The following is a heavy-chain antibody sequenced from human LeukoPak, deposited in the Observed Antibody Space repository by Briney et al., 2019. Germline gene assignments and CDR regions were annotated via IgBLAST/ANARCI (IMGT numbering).Heavy chain of an antibody. V-gene: IGHV3-21*01. D-gene: IGHD6-19*01. Sequence: PGGSLRLSCAASGFTFSSYSMNWVRQAPGKGLEWVSSISSSSSYIYYADSVKGRFTISRDNAKNSLYLQMNSLRAEDTAAYYCAGQYSSGWYVSYWGQGTLVTVSS. CDR2: ISSSSSYI. J-gene: IGHJ4*02. CDR3: AGQYSSGWYVSY. CDR1: GFTFSSYS.